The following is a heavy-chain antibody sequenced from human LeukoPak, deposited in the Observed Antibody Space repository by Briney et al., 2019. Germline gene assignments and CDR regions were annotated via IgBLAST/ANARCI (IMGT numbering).Heavy chain of an antibody. J-gene: IGHJ3*02. D-gene: IGHD3-9*01. CDR3: ASLYSFDYYDILNDAFDI. CDR2: IYYSGST. CDR1: GGSISSGDYY. Sequence: SETLSLTCTVSGGSISSGDYYWSWIRQPPGKGLEWIGYIYYSGSTYYNPSLKSRVTISVDKSKNQFSLKLSSVTAADTAVYYCASLYSFDYYDILNDAFDIWGQGTMVTVSS. V-gene: IGHV4-30-4*01.